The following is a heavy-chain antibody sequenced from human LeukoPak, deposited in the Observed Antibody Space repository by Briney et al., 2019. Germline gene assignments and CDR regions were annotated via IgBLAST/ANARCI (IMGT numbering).Heavy chain of an antibody. CDR2: ISAYNGNT. V-gene: IGHV1-18*04. J-gene: IGHJ4*02. Sequence: GASVKVSCKASGYTFTGYYMHWVRQAPGQGLEWMGWISAYNGNTNYAQKLQGRVTMTTDTSTSTAYMELRSLRSDDTAVYYCARDSGDRVLLWFGELFDYWGQGTLVTVSS. CDR3: ARDSGDRVLLWFGELFDY. CDR1: GYTFTGYY. D-gene: IGHD3-10*01.